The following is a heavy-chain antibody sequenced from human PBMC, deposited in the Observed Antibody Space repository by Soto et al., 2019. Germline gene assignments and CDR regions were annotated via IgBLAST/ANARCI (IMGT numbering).Heavy chain of an antibody. D-gene: IGHD3-10*01. CDR2: IYTSGST. V-gene: IGHV4-4*07. CDR1: CGSISSYY. J-gene: IGHJ6*02. CDR3: ARGGSPGGDYYYYGMDV. Sequence: TLSLTCTVSCGSISSYYWSWIRQPAGKGLEWIGRIYTSGSTNYNPSLKSRVTMSVDTSKNQFSLKLSSVTAADTAVYYCARGGSPGGDYYYYGMDVWGQGTTVTVSS.